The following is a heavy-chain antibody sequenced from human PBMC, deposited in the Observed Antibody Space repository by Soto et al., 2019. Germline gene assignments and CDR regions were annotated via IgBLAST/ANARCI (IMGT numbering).Heavy chain of an antibody. D-gene: IGHD3-10*01. Sequence: QVQLVQSGAEVKKPGASVKVSCKASGYTFTDYYISWVRQAPGQGLEWMGWIATYNGHTNYARDLQGRVTMTTDTSTSTAYMHLRSLRSDDTAVYYCARDRHYPSGGTNWFDPWGQGTLVTVSS. J-gene: IGHJ5*02. CDR3: ARDRHYPSGGTNWFDP. CDR2: IATYNGHT. V-gene: IGHV1-18*01. CDR1: GYTFTDYY.